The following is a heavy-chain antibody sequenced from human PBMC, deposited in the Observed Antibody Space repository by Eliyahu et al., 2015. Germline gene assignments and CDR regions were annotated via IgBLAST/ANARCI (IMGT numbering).Heavy chain of an antibody. CDR3: ARARSDYYDSSGYYYPDYYYGMDV. J-gene: IGHJ6*02. CDR1: GYTXXSXD. V-gene: IGHV1-8*01. CDR2: MNPNSGNT. Sequence: QVQLVQSGAEVKKPGASXKVSCKASGYTXXSXDXXWVRXATGQGLEWMGWMNPNSGNTGYAQKFQGRVTMTRNTSISTAYMELSSLRSEDTAVYYCARARSDYYDSSGYYYPDYYYGMDVWGQGTTVTVSS. D-gene: IGHD3-22*01.